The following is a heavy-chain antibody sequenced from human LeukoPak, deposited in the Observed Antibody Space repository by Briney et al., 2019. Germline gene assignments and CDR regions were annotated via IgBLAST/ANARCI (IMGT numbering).Heavy chain of an antibody. CDR2: ISWDSRTI. CDR3: AKASTSYGYKDDAFDI. CDR1: GFTFGDYA. Sequence: GGSLRLSCAASGFTFGDYAMNWGRQAPGKGLEGVSGISWDSRTINYADSVRGRFTISRDNAKSSLYLQMNSLRPEDTALYYCAKASTSYGYKDDAFDIWGQGTMVTVSS. V-gene: IGHV3-9*01. D-gene: IGHD3-16*01. J-gene: IGHJ3*02.